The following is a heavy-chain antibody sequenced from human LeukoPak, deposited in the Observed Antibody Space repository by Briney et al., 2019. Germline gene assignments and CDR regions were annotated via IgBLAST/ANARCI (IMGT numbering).Heavy chain of an antibody. V-gene: IGHV3-7*04. Sequence: PGGSLRLSCAASGFTFSTYAMRWVRQAPGKGLEWVANIKQDGSEKYYVDSVKGRFTISRDNAKNSLYLQINSLRAEDTAVYYCARDRSSGWYLTPGFDPWGQGTLVTVSS. D-gene: IGHD6-19*01. J-gene: IGHJ5*02. CDR3: ARDRSSGWYLTPGFDP. CDR1: GFTFSTYA. CDR2: IKQDGSEK.